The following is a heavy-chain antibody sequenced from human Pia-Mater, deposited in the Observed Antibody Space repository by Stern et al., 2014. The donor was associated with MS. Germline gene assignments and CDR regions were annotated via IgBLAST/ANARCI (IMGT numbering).Heavy chain of an antibody. J-gene: IGHJ4*02. CDR1: GFSFGNYA. D-gene: IGHD3-3*01. Sequence: VQLVQSGGGVVQPGKSLRLSCAASGFSFGNYAMHWVRQAPGKGLEWISVLWYDGWGKSYAESVKGRFTISRANSKNHLALEMNSLRAEDTAVYYCAKSDVWRGHLAHWGQGTLVIVSS. V-gene: IGHV3-33*06. CDR3: AKSDVWRGHLAH. CDR2: LWYDGWGK.